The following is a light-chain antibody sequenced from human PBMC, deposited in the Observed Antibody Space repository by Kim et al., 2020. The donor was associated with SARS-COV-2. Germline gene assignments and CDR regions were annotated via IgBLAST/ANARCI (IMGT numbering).Light chain of an antibody. V-gene: IGKV1-5*03. CDR1: QSISTW. CDR3: QHYNNYST. J-gene: IGKJ4*01. CDR2: RAS. Sequence: DFQMTQSPSTLSASVGDRVTITCRASQSISTWLAWYQQKPGKAPRLLISRASHLESGVPSRFSGSGSGTEFTLTISSLQPDDFATYYCQHYNNYSTFGGGTKVDIK.